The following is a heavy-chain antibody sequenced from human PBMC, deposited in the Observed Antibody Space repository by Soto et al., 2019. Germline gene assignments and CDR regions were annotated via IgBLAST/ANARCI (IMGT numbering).Heavy chain of an antibody. D-gene: IGHD6-6*01. CDR3: ASYKEAIAARLFDP. CDR1: GYTFTGYY. J-gene: IGHJ5*02. Sequence: ASVKVSCKASGYTFTGYYMHWVRQAPGQGLEWMGWINPNSGGTNYAQKFQGRVTMTRDTSISTAYMELSRLRSDDTAVYYCASYKEAIAARLFDPWGQGTLVTVSS. CDR2: INPNSGGT. V-gene: IGHV1-2*02.